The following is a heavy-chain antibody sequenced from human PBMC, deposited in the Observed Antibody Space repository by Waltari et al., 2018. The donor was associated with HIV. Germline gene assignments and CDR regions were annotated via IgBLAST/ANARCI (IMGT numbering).Heavy chain of an antibody. V-gene: IGHV4-38-2*02. CDR2: ISHSGTT. CDR1: DYSITSGYY. CDR3: ASTYYDLLEGWYFDF. J-gene: IGHJ4*02. Sequence: QVQLQESGPGLVKPSETLSLTCSVSDYSITSGYYWGWIRQSPGRGLEWIGSISHSGTTVSSPSLKSLITLFRNTSKNQFFLKLTSATAADTAVYYCASTYYDLLEGWYFDFWGQGRLVTVSS. D-gene: IGHD3-3*01.